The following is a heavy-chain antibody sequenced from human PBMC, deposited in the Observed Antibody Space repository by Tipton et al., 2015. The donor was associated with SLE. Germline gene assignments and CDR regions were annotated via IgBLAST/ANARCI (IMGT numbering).Heavy chain of an antibody. J-gene: IGHJ6*03. CDR2: INHSGST. CDR3: ARGLNYYDSSGYYPFYYMDV. V-gene: IGHV4-34*01. CDR1: GGSFSGYY. D-gene: IGHD3-22*01. Sequence: LRLSCAVYGGSFSGYYWSWIRQPPGKGLEWIGEINHSGSTNYNPSLKSRVTISVDTSENQFSLKLSSVTAADTAVYYCARGLNYYDSSGYYPFYYMDVWGKGTTVTVSS.